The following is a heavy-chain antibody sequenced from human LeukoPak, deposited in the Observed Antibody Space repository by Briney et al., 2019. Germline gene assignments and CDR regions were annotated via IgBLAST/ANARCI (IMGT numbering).Heavy chain of an antibody. CDR3: ARDAWIQLWLGYYYYYGMDV. J-gene: IGHJ6*02. CDR2: TYYRSKWYN. CDR1: GDSVSSNSAA. Sequence: SQTLSLTCAISGDSVSSNSAAWNWIRQSPSRGLEWLGRTYYRSKWYNDYAVSVKSRITINPDTSKNQFSLQLNSVTHEDTAVYYCARDAWIQLWLGYYYYYGMDVWGQGTTVTVSS. D-gene: IGHD5-18*01. V-gene: IGHV6-1*01.